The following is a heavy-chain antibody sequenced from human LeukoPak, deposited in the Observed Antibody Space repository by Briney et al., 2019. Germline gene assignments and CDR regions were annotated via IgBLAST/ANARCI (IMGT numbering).Heavy chain of an antibody. CDR3: ARGDDAFDF. J-gene: IGHJ3*01. CDR2: IIPIFGTA. CDR1: GGTFSSYA. V-gene: IGHV1-69*13. Sequence: GASVKVSCKASGGTFSSYAISWVRQAPGQGLEWMGGIIPIFGTANYAQKFQGRVTITADESTSTIYMELRSLRSDDTAVYYCARGDDAFDFWGQGTMVTVSS.